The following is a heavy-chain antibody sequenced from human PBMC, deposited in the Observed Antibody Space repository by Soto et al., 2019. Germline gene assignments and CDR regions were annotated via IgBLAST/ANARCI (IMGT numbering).Heavy chain of an antibody. D-gene: IGHD3-10*01. CDR2: INAGNGNT. J-gene: IGHJ6*02. Sequence: ASVKVSFKASGYTFTRYAMHWVRQGPGQRLEWMGWINAGNGNTKYSQKFQGRVTITRDTSDSSAYMELRSLRSEDTAVYYCAREFSSTMVREVMDVWGQGTTVNVSS. CDR1: GYTFTRYA. V-gene: IGHV1-3*01. CDR3: AREFSSTMVREVMDV.